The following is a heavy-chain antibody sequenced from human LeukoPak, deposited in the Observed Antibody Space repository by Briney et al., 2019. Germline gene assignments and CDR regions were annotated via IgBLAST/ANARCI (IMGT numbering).Heavy chain of an antibody. D-gene: IGHD6-19*01. CDR2: IYTSGST. CDR1: GGSISSGSYY. J-gene: IGHJ4*02. CDR3: ARGTLYRGWSYYLDF. V-gene: IGHV4-61*02. Sequence: SETLSLTCTVSGGSISSGSYYWSWIRQPAGKGLEWIGRIYTSGSTNYNPCLKSRVTISVDTSKNQFSLKLSSVTAADTAVYYCARGTLYRGWSYYLDFWGQGSQVTVSS.